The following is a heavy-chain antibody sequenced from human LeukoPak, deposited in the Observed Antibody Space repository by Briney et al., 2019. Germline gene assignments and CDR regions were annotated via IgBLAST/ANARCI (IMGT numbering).Heavy chain of an antibody. CDR3: AKDSFSGYGFFDY. CDR2: ISYDGSKK. CDR1: GFIFNSYG. V-gene: IGHV3-30*18. D-gene: IGHD5-12*01. Sequence: GGPLRLSCTASGFIFNSYGKHKVRQAPGKGLEWAEDISYDGSKKYYADSVKGRLTISRENYKNTLYLQMNSLRAEDTAVYYCAKDSFSGYGFFDYWGQGTLVTVSS. J-gene: IGHJ4*02.